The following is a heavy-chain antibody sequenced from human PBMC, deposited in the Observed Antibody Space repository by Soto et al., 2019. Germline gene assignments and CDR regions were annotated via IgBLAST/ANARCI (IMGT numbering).Heavy chain of an antibody. J-gene: IGHJ5*02. CDR3: AKDGWFDP. CDR2: ISYDGSNK. CDR1: GFTFSSYG. V-gene: IGHV3-30*18. Sequence: QVQLVESGGGVVQPGRSLRLSCAASGFTFSSYGMHWVRQAPGKGLEWVAVISYDGSNKYYADSVKGRFTISRDNSKNTLYLQMKSLRAEDTAVYYCAKDGWFDPWGQGTLVTVSS.